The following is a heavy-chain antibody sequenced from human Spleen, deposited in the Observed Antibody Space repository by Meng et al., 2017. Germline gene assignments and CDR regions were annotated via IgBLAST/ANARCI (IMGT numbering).Heavy chain of an antibody. D-gene: IGHD5-24*01. CDR2: LGAHDGDT. CDR3: ARERDATYYFHN. CDR1: HYTFTGYG. V-gene: IGHV1-18*01. J-gene: IGHJ4*02. Sequence: QVQVVQSGAEVKRPGASVKVSCKASHYTFTGYGVSWFRQAPGQGLEWMAWLGAHDGDTSFGPKFQGRVTVTADRPTATAYMELSSLSSGDTAVYYCARERDATYYFHNWGQGTLVTVSS.